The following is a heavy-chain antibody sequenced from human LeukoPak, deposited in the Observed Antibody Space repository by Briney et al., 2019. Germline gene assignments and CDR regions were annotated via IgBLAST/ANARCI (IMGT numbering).Heavy chain of an antibody. CDR1: GYSISSGYY. CDR3: ARVSPGQLWQIFDY. Sequence: PSETLSLTCTVSGYSISSGYYWGWIRQPPGKGLEWIGSIYHSGSTYYNPSLKSRVTISVDTSKNQFSLKLSSVTAADTAVYYCARVSPGQLWQIFDYWGQGTLVTVSS. CDR2: IYHSGST. J-gene: IGHJ4*02. V-gene: IGHV4-38-2*02. D-gene: IGHD5-18*01.